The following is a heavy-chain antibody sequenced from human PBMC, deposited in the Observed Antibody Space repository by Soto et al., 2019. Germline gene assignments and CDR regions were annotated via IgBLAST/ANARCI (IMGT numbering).Heavy chain of an antibody. CDR3: ARVNRPQVAAAGTWAFDI. CDR2: ISYDGSNK. V-gene: IGHV3-30-3*01. J-gene: IGHJ3*02. Sequence: GGSLRLSCAASGFTFSSYAMHWVRQAPGKGLEWVAVISYDGSNKYYADSVKGRFTISRDNSKNTLYLQMNSLRAEDTAVYYCARVNRPQVAAAGTWAFDIWGQGTMVTVSS. CDR1: GFTFSSYA. D-gene: IGHD6-13*01.